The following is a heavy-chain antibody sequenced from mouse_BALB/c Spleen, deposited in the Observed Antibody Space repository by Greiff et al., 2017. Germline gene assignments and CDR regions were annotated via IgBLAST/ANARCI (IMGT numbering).Heavy chain of an antibody. CDR3: VRVGSMDY. D-gene: IGHD1-1*01. V-gene: IGHV10-1*02. CDR2: IRSKSNNYAT. CDR1: GFTFNTYA. J-gene: IGHJ4*01. Sequence: EVQVVESGGGLVQPKGSLKLSCAASGFTFNTYAMNWVRQAPGKGLEWVARIRSKSNNYATYYADSVKDRFTISRDDSQSMLYLQMNNLKTEDTAMYYCVRVGSMDYWGQGTSVTVSS.